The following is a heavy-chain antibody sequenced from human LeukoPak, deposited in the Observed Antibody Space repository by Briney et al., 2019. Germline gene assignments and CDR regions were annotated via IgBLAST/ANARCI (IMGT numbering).Heavy chain of an antibody. D-gene: IGHD4-11*01. Sequence: SQTLSLTCPVSGGSISSGGYYWRWFSQHPGRGLGWIGYIYYSGSTYYNPSLKSRVTISVDTSKNQFSLKLSSVTAADTAVYYCARASRSLQADYWGQGTLVTVSS. J-gene: IGHJ4*02. CDR2: IYYSGST. CDR3: ARASRSLQADY. V-gene: IGHV4-31*03. CDR1: GGSISSGGYY.